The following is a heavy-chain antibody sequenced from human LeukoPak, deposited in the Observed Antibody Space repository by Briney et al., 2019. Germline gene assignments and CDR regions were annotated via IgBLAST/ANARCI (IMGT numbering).Heavy chain of an antibody. CDR3: AKDMLARGLKYGGGFDH. D-gene: IGHD1-26*01. CDR2: ISWHGGST. J-gene: IGHJ5*02. CDR1: GFTFDDYN. V-gene: IGHV3-43*01. Sequence: PGGSLRLSCAASGFTFDDYNIHWVRQAPGKGLEWVSFISWHGGSTYYADSVRGRFTVSRDNGKNSLYLRMNSLTSEDTAVYFCAKDMLARGLKYGGGFDHWGQGTLVTVSS.